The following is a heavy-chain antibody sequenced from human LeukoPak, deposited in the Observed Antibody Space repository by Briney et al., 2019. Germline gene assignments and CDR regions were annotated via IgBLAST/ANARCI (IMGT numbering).Heavy chain of an antibody. CDR3: ARGGGPPYYCSSTSCSPRLHYFDY. CDR1: GYTFTSYG. J-gene: IGHJ4*02. D-gene: IGHD2-2*01. CDR2: IGAYNGNT. V-gene: IGHV1-18*01. Sequence: ASVKVSCKASGYTFTSYGISWVRQAPGQGLEWMGWIGAYNGNTNYAQKFQGRVTMTRDTSISTAYMELSRLRSDDTAVYYCARGGGPPYYCSSTSCSPRLHYFDYWGQGTLVTVSS.